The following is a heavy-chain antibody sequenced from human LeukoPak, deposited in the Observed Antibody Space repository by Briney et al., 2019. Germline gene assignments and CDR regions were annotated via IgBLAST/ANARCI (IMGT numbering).Heavy chain of an antibody. CDR1: GGSFSGYY. D-gene: IGHD5-12*01. Sequence: SETLSLTCAVYGGSFSGYYWSWIRQPPGKGLEWIGEINHSGSTNYNPSLKSRVTISVDTSKNQFSLKLSSVTAADTAVYYCARHSGGYAYWGQGTLVTVSS. J-gene: IGHJ4*02. CDR2: INHSGST. V-gene: IGHV4-34*01. CDR3: ARHSGGYAY.